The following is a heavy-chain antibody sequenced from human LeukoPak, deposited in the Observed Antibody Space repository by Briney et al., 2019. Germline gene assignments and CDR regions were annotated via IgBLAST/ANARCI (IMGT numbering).Heavy chain of an antibody. D-gene: IGHD6-19*01. CDR2: INTNTGNP. J-gene: IGHJ6*02. V-gene: IGHV7-4-1*02. CDR1: GYTFTSYA. CDR3: ARLAGFLGVALYYYYGMDV. Sequence: GASVKVSCKASGYTFTSYAMNWVRQAPGQGLEWMGWINTNTGNPTYAQGFTGRFVFSLDTSVSTAYLQISSLKAEDTAVYYCARLAGFLGVALYYYYGMDVWGQGTTVTVSS.